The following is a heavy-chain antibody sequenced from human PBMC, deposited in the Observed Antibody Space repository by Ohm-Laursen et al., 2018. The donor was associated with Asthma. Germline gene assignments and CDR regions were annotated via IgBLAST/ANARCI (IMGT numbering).Heavy chain of an antibody. CDR3: AYEFGGSGDY. V-gene: IGHV3-21*01. Sequence: GSLRLSCAASGYTFSRYSIHWVRQVPGKGLEWVASISTASTFIYYADSVRGRFTISRDDAKNTVYLQMNSLRVDDTAVYYCAYEFGGSGDYWGQGTLVTVSS. CDR1: GYTFSRYS. CDR2: ISTASTFI. D-gene: IGHD3-10*01. J-gene: IGHJ4*02.